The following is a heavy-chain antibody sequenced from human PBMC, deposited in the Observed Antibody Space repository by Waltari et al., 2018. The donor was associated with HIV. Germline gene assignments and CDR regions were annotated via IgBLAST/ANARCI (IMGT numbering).Heavy chain of an antibody. CDR1: GYSTSSGYY. D-gene: IGHD3-9*01. V-gene: IGHV4-38-2*02. CDR3: ARSAGDYDILTGYYTDY. Sequence: QVQLQESGPGLVQPSETLSLTCTVSGYSTSSGYYWGWIRQPPGKGLEWIGSIYHSGSTYYNPSLKSRVTISVDTSKNQFSLKLSSVTAADTAVYYCARSAGDYDILTGYYTDYWGQGTLVTVSS. J-gene: IGHJ4*02. CDR2: IYHSGST.